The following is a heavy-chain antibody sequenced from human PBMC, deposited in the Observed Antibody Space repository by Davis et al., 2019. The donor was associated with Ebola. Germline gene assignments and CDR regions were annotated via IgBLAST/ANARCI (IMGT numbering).Heavy chain of an antibody. Sequence: PGGSLRLSCVGSEFTFRSYWFHWVRQAPGKGLEWVSRIDTDGSTTNYADSVRGRFTISRDNSKNTVSLQMNSLRAEDTAIYFCARSRSPDYWGQGTLVTVSS. D-gene: IGHD3-10*01. CDR3: ARSRSPDY. CDR1: EFTFRSYW. V-gene: IGHV3-74*01. CDR2: IDTDGSTT. J-gene: IGHJ4*02.